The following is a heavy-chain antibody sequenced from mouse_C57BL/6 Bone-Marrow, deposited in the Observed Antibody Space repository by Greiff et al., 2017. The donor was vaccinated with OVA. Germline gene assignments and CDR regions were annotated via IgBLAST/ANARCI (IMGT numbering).Heavy chain of an antibody. CDR2: INPSTGGT. CDR1: GYSFTGYY. CDR3: ARGRTNPFAY. V-gene: IGHV1-42*01. Sequence: EVQLQQSGPELAKPGASVKISCKASGYSFTGYYMNWVKQSPEKSLEWIGEINPSTGGTTYNQKFKAKATLTVDKSSSTAYMQLKSLTSEDSAVYYCARGRTNPFAYWGQGTLVTVSA. J-gene: IGHJ3*01.